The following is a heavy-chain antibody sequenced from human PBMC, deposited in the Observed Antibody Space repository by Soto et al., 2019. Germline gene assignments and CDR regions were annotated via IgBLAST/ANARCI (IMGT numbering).Heavy chain of an antibody. Sequence: QVQLVQSGAEVKKPGASVKVSCKTSGYTFTSYYISWVRQAPGQGLEWMGWISAYNTNTNYAQKFQGRVTMTTDTLTSTDYMELRSLRSDDTAVYYCARDTPPTDYWGQGTLVTVYS. V-gene: IGHV1-18*01. CDR2: ISAYNTNT. J-gene: IGHJ4*02. CDR3: ARDTPPTDY. CDR1: GYTFTSYY.